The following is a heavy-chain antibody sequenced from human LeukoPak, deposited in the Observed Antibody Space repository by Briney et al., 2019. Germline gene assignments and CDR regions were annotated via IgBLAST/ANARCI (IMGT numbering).Heavy chain of an antibody. CDR3: ATQIREYYYDSSGYSYYFDY. CDR1: GFIFSNFW. J-gene: IGHJ4*02. Sequence: PGGSLRLSCAASGFIFSNFWMGWVRQAPGKGPEWVANIKQDGSEKYYVDSVKGRLTISRDNAKNTLYLQMNSLRAEDTAVYYCATQIREYYYDSSGYSYYFDYWGQGTLVTVSS. D-gene: IGHD3-22*01. V-gene: IGHV3-7*03. CDR2: IKQDGSEK.